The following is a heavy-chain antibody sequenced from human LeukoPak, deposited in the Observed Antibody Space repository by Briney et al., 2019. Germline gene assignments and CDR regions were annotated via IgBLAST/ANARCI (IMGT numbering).Heavy chain of an antibody. D-gene: IGHD3-22*01. CDR3: ARERPTYYYDSSGYYGYYYYGMDV. CDR2: INPNSGGT. Sequence: ASVKVSCKASGYTFTGYYMHWVRQAPGQGLEWMGLINPNSGGTNYAQKFQGRVTMTRDTSISTAYMELSRLRSDDTAVYYCARERPTYYYDSSGYYGYYYYGMDVWGQGTTVTVSS. V-gene: IGHV1-2*02. J-gene: IGHJ6*02. CDR1: GYTFTGYY.